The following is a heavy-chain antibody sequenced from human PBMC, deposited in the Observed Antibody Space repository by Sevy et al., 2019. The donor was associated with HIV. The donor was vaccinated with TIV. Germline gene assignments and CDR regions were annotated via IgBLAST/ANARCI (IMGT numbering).Heavy chain of an antibody. CDR3: TTDREYGDYKGGFDY. D-gene: IGHD4-17*01. CDR2: IRSNTDGGTT. J-gene: IGHJ4*02. V-gene: IGHV3-15*01. CDR1: GFTFTNAW. Sequence: GGSLRLSCAVSGFTFTNAWMGWVHQAPGKGLEWVGRIRSNTDGGTTDYAAPLKGRFTISRDDSKNTLYLQMNILKSADTAVYYCTTDREYGDYKGGFDYWGQGTLVTVSS.